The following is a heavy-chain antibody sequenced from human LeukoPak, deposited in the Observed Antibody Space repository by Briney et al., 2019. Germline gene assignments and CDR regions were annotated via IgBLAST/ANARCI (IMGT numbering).Heavy chain of an antibody. CDR2: INPDGSKT. J-gene: IGHJ4*02. D-gene: IGHD3-10*01. CDR1: GSTFSHYW. Sequence: PGGSLRLSCAASGSTFSHYWMHWVRQAPGKGLVWVSRINPDGSKTDYADSVAGRFTISRDNSKNTLYLQMNSLRAEDTAVYYCARDGPNYYGSGSFYYFDYWGQGTLVTVSS. V-gene: IGHV3-74*01. CDR3: ARDGPNYYGSGSFYYFDY.